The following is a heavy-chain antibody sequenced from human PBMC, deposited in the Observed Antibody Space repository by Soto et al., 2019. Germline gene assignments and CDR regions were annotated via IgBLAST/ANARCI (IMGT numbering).Heavy chain of an antibody. Sequence: AASVKVSCKASGYTFTGYYMHWVRQAPGQGLEWMGWINPNSGGTNYAQKFQGRVTMTRDTSISTAYMELSRLRSDDTAVYYCARVSSVFVVVDSNWFDPWGQGTLVTVSS. D-gene: IGHD2-15*01. CDR2: INPNSGGT. V-gene: IGHV1-2*02. CDR1: GYTFTGYY. CDR3: ARVSSVFVVVDSNWFDP. J-gene: IGHJ5*02.